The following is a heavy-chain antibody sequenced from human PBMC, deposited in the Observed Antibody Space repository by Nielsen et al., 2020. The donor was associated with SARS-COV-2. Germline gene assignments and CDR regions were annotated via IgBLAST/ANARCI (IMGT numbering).Heavy chain of an antibody. V-gene: IGHV3-23*01. CDR3: ATSGIAAAGYYYYGMDV. J-gene: IGHJ6*02. CDR2: ISGRCGST. CDR1: GFTFISYA. Sequence: SLKISCASSGFTFISYAMNWVRQAPVKGLECVSSISGRCGSTYYADSVKGRFTISRDTSKNTLYLQMNSLRDEDTALYYCATSGIAAAGYYYYGMDVWGQGTTVTVSS. D-gene: IGHD6-13*01.